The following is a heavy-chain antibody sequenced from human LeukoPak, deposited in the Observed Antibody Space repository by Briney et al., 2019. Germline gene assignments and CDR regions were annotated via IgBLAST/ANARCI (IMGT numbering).Heavy chain of an antibody. J-gene: IGHJ3*02. CDR2: IYSGGST. CDR3: ARERPQEAFDI. Sequence: GGSLRLSCAASGFTVSSNYMSWVRQAPGKGLEWVSVIYSGGSTYYADSVKGRFTISRDNSKNTLYLQMNSLRAEDTAVYYCARERPQEAFDIWGQGTMVTVSS. V-gene: IGHV3-66*01. CDR1: GFTVSSNY.